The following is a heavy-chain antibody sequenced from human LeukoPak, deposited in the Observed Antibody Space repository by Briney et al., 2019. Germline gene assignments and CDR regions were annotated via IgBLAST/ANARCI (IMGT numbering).Heavy chain of an antibody. CDR3: ARHSYAGSQYYFDY. Sequence: SETLSLTCTVSGGSISTYYWSWIRQPPGKGLEWIGFIYYSGSTNYNPSLKSRVTISVDTSKNQFSLRLSSVTAADTAVYYCARHSYAGSQYYFDYWGQGTLVTVSS. CDR1: GGSISTYY. CDR2: IYYSGST. V-gene: IGHV4-59*08. J-gene: IGHJ4*02. D-gene: IGHD2-8*01.